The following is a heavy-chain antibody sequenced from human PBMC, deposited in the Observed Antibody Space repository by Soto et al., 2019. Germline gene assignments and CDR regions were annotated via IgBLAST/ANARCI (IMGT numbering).Heavy chain of an antibody. CDR3: VRREFYYSDESGESTLRYFDL. D-gene: IGHD2-15*01. J-gene: IGHJ2*01. CDR1: GFSVSSTY. V-gene: IGHV3-53*01. CDR2: IYKDGTT. Sequence: EEQLVESGGGLIQPGGSLRLSCEASGFSVSSTYMGWVRQAPGQGLEWVSIIYKDGTTFDADSVRGRFSISRDNFRNTVFLQMNSLRGDDTAVYHCVRREFYYSDESGESTLRYFDLWGRGALVTVSS.